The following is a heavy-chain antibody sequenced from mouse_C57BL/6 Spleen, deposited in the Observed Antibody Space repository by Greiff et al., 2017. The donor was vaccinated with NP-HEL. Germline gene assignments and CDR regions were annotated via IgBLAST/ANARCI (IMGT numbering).Heavy chain of an antibody. CDR3: ARSDGYFSWFAY. CDR1: GYSITSGYY. Sequence: ESGPGLVKPSQSLSLTCSVSGYSITSGYYWNLIRQFPGNQLECMGYISYDGSNNYNPSLKNRISITRDTSKNQFCLKLNSVTTEDTATYYCARSDGYFSWFAYWGQGTLVTVSA. V-gene: IGHV3-6*01. J-gene: IGHJ3*01. CDR2: ISYDGSN. D-gene: IGHD2-3*01.